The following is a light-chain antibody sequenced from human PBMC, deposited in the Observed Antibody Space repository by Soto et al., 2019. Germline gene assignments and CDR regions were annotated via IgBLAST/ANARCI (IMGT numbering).Light chain of an antibody. CDR1: SSNIGNNY. CDR2: DNN. J-gene: IGLJ3*02. Sequence: QTVLTQPPSVSAAPGQTVTISCSGSSSNIGNNYVAWYQQVPGTAPKLVIYDNNKRPSGIPDRFSGSRSGTSATLGITGLQTGDEADYFCGTWDTSLSAGVFGGGTKVTVL. CDR3: GTWDTSLSAGV. V-gene: IGLV1-51*01.